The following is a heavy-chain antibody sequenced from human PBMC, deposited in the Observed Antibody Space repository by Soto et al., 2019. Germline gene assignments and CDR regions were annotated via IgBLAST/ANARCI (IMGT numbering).Heavy chain of an antibody. V-gene: IGHV3-74*01. CDR3: ARAIPYCDETWCFRPFDY. D-gene: IGHD2-21*01. CDR2: LNSDGSST. CDR1: GFTFTNYW. J-gene: IGHJ4*02. Sequence: EVQLVESGGGLAQPGGSLRLSCAASGFTFTNYWMHWVRQVPGKGLVWVSRLNSDGSSTTYADSVKGRFASSRDNAKNTLYLQMNGLRAEDSAVYFCARAIPYCDETWCFRPFDYWGQGTLVTVSS.